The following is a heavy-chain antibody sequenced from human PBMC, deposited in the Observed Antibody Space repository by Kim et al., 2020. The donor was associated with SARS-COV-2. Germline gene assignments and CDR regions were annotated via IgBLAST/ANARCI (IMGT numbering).Heavy chain of an antibody. D-gene: IGHD2-15*01. V-gene: IGHV3-23*01. Sequence: ADSVKGRFTIPRDSSQNTLYLQISSLTADDTAVYYCTKGSGGSCYSPSDYWGQGTLVIVSS. CDR3: TKGSGGSCYSPSDY. J-gene: IGHJ4*02.